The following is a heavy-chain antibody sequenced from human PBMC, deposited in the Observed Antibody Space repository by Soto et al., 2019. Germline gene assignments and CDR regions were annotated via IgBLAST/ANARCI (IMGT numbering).Heavy chain of an antibody. J-gene: IGHJ4*02. CDR1: GGSISSGGYY. CDR3: ARAARGFYFDY. CDR2: IYYSGST. D-gene: IGHD3-10*01. V-gene: IGHV4-31*03. Sequence: KTSETLSLTCTVSGGSISSGGYYWSWIRQHPGKGLEWIGYIYYSGSTYYNPSLKSRVTISVDTSKNQFSLKLSSVTAADTAVYYCARAARGFYFDYWGQGTLVTVSS.